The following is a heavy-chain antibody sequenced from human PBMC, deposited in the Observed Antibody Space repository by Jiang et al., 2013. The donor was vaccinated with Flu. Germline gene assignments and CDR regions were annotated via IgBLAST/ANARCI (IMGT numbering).Heavy chain of an antibody. J-gene: IGHJ6*02. Sequence: VKGRFTISRDDSKNTLYLQMNSLKTEDTAVYYCTTDPVPGVPAAIPLYYYYGMDVWGQGTTVTVSS. D-gene: IGHD2-2*02. CDR3: TTDPVPGVPAAIPLYYYYGMDV. V-gene: IGHV3-15*01.